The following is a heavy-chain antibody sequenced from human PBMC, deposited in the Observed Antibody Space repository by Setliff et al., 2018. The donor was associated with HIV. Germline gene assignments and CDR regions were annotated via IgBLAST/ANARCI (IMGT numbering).Heavy chain of an antibody. V-gene: IGHV5-51*01. CDR1: GYTFTNYW. D-gene: IGHD2-21*02. Sequence: GESLKISCKASGYTFTNYWIGWVRQMPGKGLEWVGVIHPSDFDTRYGPSCQGQVTISADRSVSTAYLQWRSLKASDTAMYYCTRRRRAPGTAPLEAFWGRGTLVTVSS. J-gene: IGHJ4*02. CDR2: IHPSDFDT. CDR3: TRRRRAPGTAPLEAF.